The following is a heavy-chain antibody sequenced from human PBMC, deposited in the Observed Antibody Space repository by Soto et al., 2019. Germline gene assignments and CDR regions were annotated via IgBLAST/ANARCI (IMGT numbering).Heavy chain of an antibody. CDR1: GGYISSHC. V-gene: IGHV4-4*07. Sequence: SQTLSLTWIVSGGYISSHCCSGIRQPAGKGLEWIGRIYTTGSTNYNPSLKSRVTMSEDTPKNQISLKLSSVTAADTAVYFCARDAPLRGSAYFHFDYWGQGTLVTVSS. J-gene: IGHJ4*02. CDR3: ARDAPLRGSAYFHFDY. D-gene: IGHD3-3*01. CDR2: IYTTGST.